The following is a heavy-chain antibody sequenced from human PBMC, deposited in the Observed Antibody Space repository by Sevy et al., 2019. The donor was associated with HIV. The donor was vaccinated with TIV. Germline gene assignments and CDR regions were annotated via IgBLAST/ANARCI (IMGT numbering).Heavy chain of an antibody. V-gene: IGHV4-34*01. D-gene: IGHD3-16*02. J-gene: IGHJ4*01. CDR3: ARGRYDKYVWGSYRPTYFDY. CDR2: ITHSENT. CDR1: GGSFSGYY. Sequence: SETLSLTCAVYGGSFSGYYWTFFRQPPGKGLEWIGEITHSENTNSNPSLKSRVTISVDTSKNQFSLKLTSVTAADTAVYFCARGRYDKYVWGSYRPTYFDYWGHGSLVTVS.